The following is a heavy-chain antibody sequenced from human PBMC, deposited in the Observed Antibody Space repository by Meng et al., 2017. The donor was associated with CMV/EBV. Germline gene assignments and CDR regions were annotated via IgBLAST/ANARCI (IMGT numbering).Heavy chain of an antibody. Sequence: GSLILSCTVSGGTISSSSYYWGWIRQPPGKGLEWIGSIYYSGSTYYNPSLKSRVTISVDTSKNQFSLKLSSVTAADTAVYYCARDPHFTIFGVVPYYYYGMDVWGQGTTVTVSS. CDR3: ARDPHFTIFGVVPYYYYGMDV. V-gene: IGHV4-39*07. CDR1: GGTISSSSYY. J-gene: IGHJ6*02. CDR2: IYYSGST. D-gene: IGHD3-3*01.